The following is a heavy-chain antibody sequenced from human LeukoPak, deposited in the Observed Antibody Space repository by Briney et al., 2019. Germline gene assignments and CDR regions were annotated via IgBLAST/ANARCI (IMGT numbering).Heavy chain of an antibody. CDR2: INPNSGGT. CDR3: ARELELDYYYYYMVF. J-gene: IGHJ6*03. D-gene: IGHD1-7*01. CDR1: GYTFTGYY. Sequence: ASVKVSCKASGYTFTGYYMHWVRQAPGQGLEWMGWINPNSGGTNYAQKFQGRVTMTRDTSISTAYMELSRLRSDDTAVYYCARELELDYYYYYMVFWGKGTTVTVSS. V-gene: IGHV1-2*02.